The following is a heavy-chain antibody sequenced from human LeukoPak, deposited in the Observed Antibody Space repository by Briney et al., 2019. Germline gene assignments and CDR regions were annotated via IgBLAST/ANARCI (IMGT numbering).Heavy chain of an antibody. CDR3: VKYSSGWPLDFQH. CDR1: GFTFDDYG. Sequence: GGSLRLSCAASGFTFDDYGMSWVRQAPGKGLEWVSAISGNGGSTYYADSVKGRFTISRDNSKDTLYLQMNSLRAEDTAVYYCVKYSSGWPLDFQHWGQGTLVTVSS. J-gene: IGHJ1*01. CDR2: ISGNGGST. D-gene: IGHD6-19*01. V-gene: IGHV3-23*01.